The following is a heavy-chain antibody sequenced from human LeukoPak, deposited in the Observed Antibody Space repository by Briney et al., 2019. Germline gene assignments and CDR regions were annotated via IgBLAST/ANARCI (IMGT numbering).Heavy chain of an antibody. Sequence: SETLSLTCAVSGGSITINWWSGVRQPPGKGLEFIGEIYHNGNTSYNPSLKRRLTLLVDKSKNQFSLKQSSVTAADTAVYFCATGDHLLWPVWGQETLVTVSS. V-gene: IGHV4-4*02. CDR1: GGSITINW. CDR2: IYHNGNT. D-gene: IGHD6-19*01. CDR3: ATGDHLLWPV. J-gene: IGHJ4*02.